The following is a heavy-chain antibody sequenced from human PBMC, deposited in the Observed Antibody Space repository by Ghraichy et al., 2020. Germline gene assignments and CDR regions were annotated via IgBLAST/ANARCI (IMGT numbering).Heavy chain of an antibody. D-gene: IGHD3-22*01. CDR3: ARSYYDSSGYFYWYFDL. V-gene: IGHV4-59*01. CDR1: GGSISSYY. Sequence: SQTLSLTCTVSGGSISSYYWSWIRQPPGKGLEWIGYIYYSGSTNYNPSLKSRVTISVDTSKNQFSLKLSSVTAADTAVYYCARSYYDSSGYFYWYFDLWGRGTLVTVSS. J-gene: IGHJ2*01. CDR2: IYYSGST.